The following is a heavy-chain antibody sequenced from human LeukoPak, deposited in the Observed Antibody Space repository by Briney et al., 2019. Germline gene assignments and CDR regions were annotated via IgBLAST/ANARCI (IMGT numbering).Heavy chain of an antibody. CDR1: GFTFSTFA. V-gene: IGHV3-23*01. Sequence: GGSLRLSCAASGFTFSTFAMIWVRQPPGKGVEWVSSIFPSGGEIHYADSVKGRFTISRDNSKNTLYLQMNSLRAEDTAVYYCAKVPRSGSSSYFDYWGQGTLVTVSS. CDR3: AKVPRSGSSSYFDY. CDR2: IFPSGGEI. D-gene: IGHD1-26*01. J-gene: IGHJ4*02.